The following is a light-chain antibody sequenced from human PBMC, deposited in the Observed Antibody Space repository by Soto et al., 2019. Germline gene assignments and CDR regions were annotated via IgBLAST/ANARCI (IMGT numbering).Light chain of an antibody. J-gene: IGKJ3*01. CDR2: GAS. CDR3: QQYGSIPFT. Sequence: EIVLTQSPGTLSFSPGERATLSGRASQSVSSTYLGWYQQKPGQAPRLLISGASSRATGIPDRFSGSGSGTDFTLTISRLAPEDFAVYYCQQYGSIPFTFGPGTKVDI. V-gene: IGKV3-20*01. CDR1: QSVSSTY.